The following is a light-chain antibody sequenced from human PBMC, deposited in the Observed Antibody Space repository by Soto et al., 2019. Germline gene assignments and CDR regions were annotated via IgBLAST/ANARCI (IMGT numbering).Light chain of an antibody. J-gene: IGLJ3*02. CDR1: NSNLGAGYD. CDR2: GNR. CDR3: QAYDYSLTAFV. V-gene: IGLV1-40*01. Sequence: QAVLTQPPSVSGAPGQRVTISCTGNNSNLGAGYDVHWYQQLPGAAPKLVILGNRNRPSGVPERFSGYKSGTSASRAITGLQAEDEADYYCQAYDYSLTAFVFGGGTKVTVL.